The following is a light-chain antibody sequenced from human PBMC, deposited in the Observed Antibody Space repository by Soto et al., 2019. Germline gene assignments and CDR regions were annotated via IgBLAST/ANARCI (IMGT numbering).Light chain of an antibody. CDR3: CSYADGV. Sequence: QSALTQPASVSGSPGQSITISCTGTSSDVGSYNLVSWYQQHPGKAPKLMIYEVSKRPSGVSNRFSGSKSGNTASLTISGLQAEDKADYYCCSYADGVFGGGTKLTVL. CDR2: EVS. V-gene: IGLV2-23*02. J-gene: IGLJ2*01. CDR1: SSDVGSYNL.